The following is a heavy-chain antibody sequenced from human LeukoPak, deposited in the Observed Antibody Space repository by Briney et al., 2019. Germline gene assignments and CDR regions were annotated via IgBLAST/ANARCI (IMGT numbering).Heavy chain of an antibody. CDR3: ATDPGGVVVAATLSP. Sequence: ASVKISYKVSGYTFTDYYMHWVQQAPGKGLEWMGLADPEDGETIYAEKFQGRVTITADTSTDTAYMELSSLRSEDTAVYYCATDPGGVVVAATLSPWGQGTLVTVSS. D-gene: IGHD2-15*01. CDR1: GYTFTDYY. V-gene: IGHV1-69-2*01. J-gene: IGHJ5*02. CDR2: ADPEDGET.